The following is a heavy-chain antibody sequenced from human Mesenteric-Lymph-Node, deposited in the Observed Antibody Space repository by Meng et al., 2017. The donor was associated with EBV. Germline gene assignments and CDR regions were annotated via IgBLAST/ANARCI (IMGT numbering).Heavy chain of an antibody. CDR3: ARGGYGDFAKWFDP. Sequence: QLQESGPGLVKPSETLSLTCSVSGGSMSSYYWSWIRQPPGKGLEWIGYMYYSGSTNYNPSLKSRVTIEVDTSKNQFSLKLSSVTTADTAVYYCARGGYGDFAKWFDPWGQGTLVTVSS. CDR2: MYYSGST. D-gene: IGHD4-17*01. J-gene: IGHJ5*02. CDR1: GGSMSSYY. V-gene: IGHV4-59*01.